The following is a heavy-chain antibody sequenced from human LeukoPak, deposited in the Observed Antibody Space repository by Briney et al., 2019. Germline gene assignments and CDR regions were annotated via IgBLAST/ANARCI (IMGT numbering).Heavy chain of an antibody. CDR2: INPSGGST. D-gene: IGHD3-10*01. J-gene: IGHJ3*02. Sequence: ASVKVSCKASGYTFTNYYFHWVRQAPGQGLKWMGIINPSGGSTSYAQKFQGRVTMTRDTSTSTVYMKLSSLRSEDTAVYYCARRPAGSGAFDIWGQGTMVTVSS. V-gene: IGHV1-46*01. CDR1: GYTFTNYY. CDR3: ARRPAGSGAFDI.